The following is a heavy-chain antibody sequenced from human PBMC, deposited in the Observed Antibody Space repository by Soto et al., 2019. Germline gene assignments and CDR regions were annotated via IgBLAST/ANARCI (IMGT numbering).Heavy chain of an antibody. Sequence: PGGSLRLSCAASGFTFSSYGMHWVRQAPGKGLEWVAVISYDGSNKYYADSVRGRITISRDNSKNTLYLQMNSLRAEDTAVYYCAYGDYGTFDYWGQGTLVTVSS. CDR2: ISYDGSNK. CDR3: AYGDYGTFDY. V-gene: IGHV3-30*03. D-gene: IGHD4-17*01. J-gene: IGHJ4*02. CDR1: GFTFSSYG.